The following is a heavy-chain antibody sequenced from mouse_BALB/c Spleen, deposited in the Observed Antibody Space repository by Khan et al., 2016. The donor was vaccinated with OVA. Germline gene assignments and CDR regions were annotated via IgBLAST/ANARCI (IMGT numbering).Heavy chain of an antibody. V-gene: IGHV5-6*01. Sequence: EVELVESGGDLVKPGGSLKLSCAASGFTFSSFGMSWVRQTPDKRLEWVATISRGGSYIYYSDSLKGRFTISRDNAKNTLYLQMSSLKSEDTAMYYCESAHYYGYVDDAMDYWGQGTSVTVSS. CDR2: ISRGGSYI. CDR3: ESAHYYGYVDDAMDY. J-gene: IGHJ4*01. CDR1: GFTFSSFG. D-gene: IGHD1-2*01.